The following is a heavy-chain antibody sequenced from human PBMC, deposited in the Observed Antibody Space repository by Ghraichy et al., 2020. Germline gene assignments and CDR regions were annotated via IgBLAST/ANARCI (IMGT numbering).Heavy chain of an antibody. CDR2: ISSSGSTI. CDR1: GFTFSDYY. J-gene: IGHJ4*02. D-gene: IGHD5-12*01. V-gene: IGHV3-11*04. CDR3: ARDRQYREEYRPFDY. Sequence: GGSLRLSCAASGFTFSDYYMSWIRQAPGKGLEWVSYISSSGSTIYYADSVKGRFTISRDNAKNSLYLQMNSLRAEDTAVYYCARDRQYREEYRPFDYWGQGTLVTVSS.